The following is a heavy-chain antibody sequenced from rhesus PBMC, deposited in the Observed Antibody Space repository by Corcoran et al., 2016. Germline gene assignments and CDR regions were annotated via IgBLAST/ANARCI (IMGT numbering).Heavy chain of an antibody. D-gene: IGHD3S6*01. J-gene: IGHJ4*01. V-gene: IGHV4-165*01. CDR2: MGCSSGST. CDR3: AIVPPTS. CDR1: GGSISGYW. Sequence: QVQLQESGPGLVKPSETLSLTCVVSGGSISGYWWGWIRQPPGRGLEWIGYMGCSSGSTYYNPSLKSRITISTDTSKNQCSLKLSYVPAADTAVYYCAIVPPTSWGQGVLVTVSS.